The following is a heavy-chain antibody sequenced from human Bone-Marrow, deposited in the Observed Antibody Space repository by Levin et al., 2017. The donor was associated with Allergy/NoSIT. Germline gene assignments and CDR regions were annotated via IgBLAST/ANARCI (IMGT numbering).Heavy chain of an antibody. CDR3: ARDRGYCTGADCIRDAFEI. CDR1: GGSILSYY. J-gene: IGHJ3*02. D-gene: IGHD2-8*02. V-gene: IGHV4-59*13. CDR2: IYGTADSRGA. Sequence: SQTLSLTCSVSGGSILSYYWSWIRQSPGKGLEWIGYIYGTADSRGANYSPSLRSRATISIDTSKNQFSLTLASVTAADTALYYCARDRGYCTGADCIRDAFEIWGQGAMVTVSS.